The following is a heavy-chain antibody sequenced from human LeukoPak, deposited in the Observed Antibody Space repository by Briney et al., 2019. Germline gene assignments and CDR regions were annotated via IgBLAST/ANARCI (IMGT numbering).Heavy chain of an antibody. V-gene: IGHV4-59*01. J-gene: IGHJ5*02. CDR3: ARAVGLGWLQRFDP. D-gene: IGHD5-24*01. Sequence: SETLSLTCTVSGGSISSYYWSWIRQPPGKGLEWIGYIYYSGSTNYNPSLKSRVTISVDTSKNQFSLKLSSVSAADTAVYYCARAVGLGWLQRFDPWGQGTLVTVSS. CDR2: IYYSGST. CDR1: GGSISSYY.